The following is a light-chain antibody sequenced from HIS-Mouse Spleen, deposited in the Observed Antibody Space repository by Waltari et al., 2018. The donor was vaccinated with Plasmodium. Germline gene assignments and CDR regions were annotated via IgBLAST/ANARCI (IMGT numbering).Light chain of an antibody. J-gene: IGLJ2*01. CDR3: QVWDSSSDHSV. V-gene: IGLV3-21*02. Sequence: SYVLPQPPSVSVAPGQTARITCGGNTIGRNRVRWNQQKPGQAPVLVVYDDSGRPSGIPERFSGSNSGNTATLTISRVEAGDEADYYCQVWDSSSDHSVFGGGTKLTVL. CDR1: TIGRNR. CDR2: DDS.